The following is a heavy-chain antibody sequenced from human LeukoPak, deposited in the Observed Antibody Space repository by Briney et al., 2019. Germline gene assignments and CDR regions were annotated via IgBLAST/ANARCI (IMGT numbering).Heavy chain of an antibody. J-gene: IGHJ4*02. Sequence: SETLSLTCTVSGGSMSSFYWDWIRQPAGKGLQWIGRIYTSGVTNYNPSLKSRVIMSVDTSKNQFSLKLSSVTAADTAAYYCAREWTSGDGSGYPYYFDYWGPGTLVTVSS. CDR2: IYTSGVT. D-gene: IGHD3-22*01. V-gene: IGHV4-4*07. CDR1: GGSMSSFY. CDR3: AREWTSGDGSGYPYYFDY.